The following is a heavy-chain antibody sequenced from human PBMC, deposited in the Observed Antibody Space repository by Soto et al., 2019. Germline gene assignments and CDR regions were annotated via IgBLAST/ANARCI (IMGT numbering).Heavy chain of an antibody. CDR1: GYTFSTYV. D-gene: IGHD6-13*01. CDR3: VRDSGAKLSSS. Sequence: SVKFSSNSSGYTFSTYVMTWVLQAPGQGLEWMGWIGAYNGNTNYAQKLQGRVTITADESARTSYMELRSLKSQDTAVYYCVRDSGAKLSSSWGQGNLVTGSS. J-gene: IGHJ4*02. CDR2: IGAYNGNT. V-gene: IGHV1-18*04.